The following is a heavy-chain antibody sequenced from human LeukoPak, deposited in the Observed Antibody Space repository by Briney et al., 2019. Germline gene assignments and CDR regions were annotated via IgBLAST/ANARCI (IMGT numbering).Heavy chain of an antibody. J-gene: IGHJ4*02. CDR2: ISNLGSST. Sequence: GGSLRLSCEGSGFTFSNYAMSWVRQAPGKGLEWISSISNLGSSTYSADSVKGRFTISRDNAKNSLSLQMNSLRADDTAVYYCASSKGPLDYWGQGTLVTVSS. CDR3: ASSKGPLDY. CDR1: GFTFSNYA. V-gene: IGHV3-48*01.